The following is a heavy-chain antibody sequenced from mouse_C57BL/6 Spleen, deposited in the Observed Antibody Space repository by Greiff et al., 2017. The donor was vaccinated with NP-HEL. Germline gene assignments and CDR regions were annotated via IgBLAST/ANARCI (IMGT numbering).Heavy chain of an antibody. J-gene: IGHJ2*01. CDR2: ISYDGSN. D-gene: IGHD1-1*01. Sequence: ESGPGLVKPSQSLSLTCSVTGYSITSGYYWNWIRQFPGNKLEWMGYISYDGSNNYNPSLKNRISITRDTSKNQFFLKLNSVTTEDTATYYCARGGSSYYFDYWGQGTTRTVSS. CDR3: ARGGSSYYFDY. V-gene: IGHV3-6*01. CDR1: GYSITSGYY.